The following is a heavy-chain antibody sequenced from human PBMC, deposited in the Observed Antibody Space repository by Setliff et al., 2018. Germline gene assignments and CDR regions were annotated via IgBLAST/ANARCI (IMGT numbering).Heavy chain of an antibody. V-gene: IGHV1-69*05. CDR2: IIPIFGSA. CDR1: GGTFSSYA. J-gene: IGHJ6*03. D-gene: IGHD3-22*01. Sequence: GASVKVSCKASGGTFSSYAISWVRQAPGQGLEWMGGIIPIFGSANYAQRFRGRVTITTDESTSTAFMQLSSLRSEDTAVYYCVREGVDSRSSTDYRYYMDVWGKGTTVTVSS. CDR3: VREGVDSRSSTDYRYYMDV.